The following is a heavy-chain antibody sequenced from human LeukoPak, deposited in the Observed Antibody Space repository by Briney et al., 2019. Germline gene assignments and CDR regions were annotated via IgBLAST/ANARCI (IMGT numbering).Heavy chain of an antibody. V-gene: IGHV3-7*01. D-gene: IGHD6-19*01. CDR1: GFTFSSYW. CDR2: IKQDGSET. CDR3: AKFTPRGSSDAFDI. Sequence: GGSLRLSCAASGFTFSSYWMSWVRQAPGKGLEWVANIKQDGSETYYVDSVEGRFTASRDNAESSLYLQMTSLRVEDTAVYYCAKFTPRGSSDAFDIWGQGTTVTVSS. J-gene: IGHJ3*02.